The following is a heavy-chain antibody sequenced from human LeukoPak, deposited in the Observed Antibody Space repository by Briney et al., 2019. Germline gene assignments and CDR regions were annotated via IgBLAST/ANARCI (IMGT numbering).Heavy chain of an antibody. CDR1: GYTFTANY. CDR3: TRGDVAVGTDY. V-gene: IGHV1-2*02. Sequence: ASVKVSCKASGYTFTANYIHWVRQAPGQGLEWMGWINTNNGDTNYAQNFQGRVTMTRATSISTAYMEVSRLRSDDTAVCYCTRGDVAVGTDYWGQGTLVTVSS. J-gene: IGHJ4*02. D-gene: IGHD2-15*01. CDR2: INTNNGDT.